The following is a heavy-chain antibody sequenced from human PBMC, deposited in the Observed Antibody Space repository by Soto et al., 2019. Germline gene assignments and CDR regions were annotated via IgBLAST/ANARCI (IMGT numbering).Heavy chain of an antibody. D-gene: IGHD3-22*01. CDR3: AKRRERRGYYSAY. CDR2: ISYYVTNE. V-gene: IGHV3-30*18. J-gene: IGHJ4*03. Sequence: PWGSRRLSFAASGFTFSTHDMHWVRQAPGKGLEWVALISYYVTNEYYAGSVKGRFTISRDNSKNTRYLQMNSLRPEDTAVYYCAKRRERRGYYSAYWGNEALVGVST. CDR1: GFTFSTHD.